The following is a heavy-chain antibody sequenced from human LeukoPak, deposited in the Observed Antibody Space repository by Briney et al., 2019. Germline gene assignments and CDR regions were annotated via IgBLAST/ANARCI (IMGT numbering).Heavy chain of an antibody. CDR3: ARGKRSSSWYPYYYCMDV. J-gene: IGHJ6*03. D-gene: IGHD6-13*01. CDR2: INHSGST. V-gene: IGHV4-34*01. CDR1: GGSFSGYY. Sequence: SETLSLTCAVYGGSFSGYYWSWIRQPPGKGLEWIGEINHSGSTNYNPSLKSRVTISVDTSKNQFSLKLSSVTAADTAVYYCARGKRSSSWYPYYYCMDVWGKGTTVTVSS.